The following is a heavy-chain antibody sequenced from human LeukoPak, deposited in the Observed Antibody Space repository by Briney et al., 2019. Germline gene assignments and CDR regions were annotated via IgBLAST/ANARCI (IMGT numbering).Heavy chain of an antibody. V-gene: IGHV4-59*01. J-gene: IGHJ5*02. CDR3: ARGPNYYGSGRSWFDP. CDR2: IYYSGST. CDR1: GGSISSYY. Sequence: SETLSLTCTVSGGSISSYYWSWIRQPPGKGLEWIGYIYYSGSTNYNPSLKSRVTISVDTSKNQFSLKLSSVTAADTAVYYCARGPNYYGSGRSWFDPWGQGTLVTVSS. D-gene: IGHD3-10*01.